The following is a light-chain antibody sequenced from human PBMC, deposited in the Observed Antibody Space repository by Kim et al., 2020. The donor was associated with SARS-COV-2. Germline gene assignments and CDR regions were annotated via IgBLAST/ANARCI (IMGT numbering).Light chain of an antibody. CDR1: QSVSSSY. CDR2: GAS. CDR3: QQYGSSHT. Sequence: EIVLTQYPGTLSLSPGERATLSCRASQSVSSSYLAWYQQKPGQAPRLLIYGASSRATGIPDRFSGSGSGTDFTLTISRLEPEDFAVYYCQQYGSSHTFGQGTKLEI. J-gene: IGKJ2*01. V-gene: IGKV3-20*01.